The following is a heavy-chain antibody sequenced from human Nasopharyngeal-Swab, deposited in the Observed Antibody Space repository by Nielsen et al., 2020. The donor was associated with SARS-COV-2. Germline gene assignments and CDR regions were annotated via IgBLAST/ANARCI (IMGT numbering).Heavy chain of an antibody. D-gene: IGHD3-22*01. Sequence: GESLKISCAASGFTFSSYAMSWVRQAPGKGLEWVSAISGSGGSTYYADSVKGRFTISRDNSKNTLYPQMNSLRAEDTAVYYCAKAITMIVVVEGEDYWGQGTLVTVSS. CDR2: ISGSGGST. CDR3: AKAITMIVVVEGEDY. J-gene: IGHJ4*02. V-gene: IGHV3-23*01. CDR1: GFTFSSYA.